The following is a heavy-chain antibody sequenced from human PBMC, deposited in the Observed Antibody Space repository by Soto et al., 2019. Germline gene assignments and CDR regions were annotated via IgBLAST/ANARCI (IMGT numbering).Heavy chain of an antibody. Sequence: SVKVSCKASGGTFSSYAISWVRQAPGQGLEWMGGIIPIFGTANYAQKFQGRVTITADESTSTAYMELSSLRSEDTAVYYCARDRGHYYDSSGYLNWFDPWGQGTLVTVSS. CDR3: ARDRGHYYDSSGYLNWFDP. V-gene: IGHV1-69*13. J-gene: IGHJ5*02. CDR2: IIPIFGTA. CDR1: GGTFSSYA. D-gene: IGHD3-22*01.